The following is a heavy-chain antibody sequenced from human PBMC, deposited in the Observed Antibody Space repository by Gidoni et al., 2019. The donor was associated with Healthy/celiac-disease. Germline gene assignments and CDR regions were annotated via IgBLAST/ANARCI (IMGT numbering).Heavy chain of an antibody. D-gene: IGHD6-19*01. V-gene: IGHV3-30*18. Sequence: QVQLVESGGGVVQPGRSLRLSCAASGFTFRSYGMHWVRQAPGKGLEWVAVIAYDGSNKYYADSVKGRVTISRDNSKNTLYLQMNSLRAEDTAVYYCAKDSASGWNGYGMDVWGKGTTVTVSS. CDR3: AKDSASGWNGYGMDV. J-gene: IGHJ6*04. CDR2: IAYDGSNK. CDR1: GFTFRSYG.